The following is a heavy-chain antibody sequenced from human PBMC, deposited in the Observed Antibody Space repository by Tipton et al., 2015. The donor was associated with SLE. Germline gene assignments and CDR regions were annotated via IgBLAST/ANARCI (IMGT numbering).Heavy chain of an antibody. CDR1: GGSISSFY. D-gene: IGHD3-10*01. Sequence: TLSLTCTVSGGSISSFYWSWIRQSPGKGLEWIGYMYTSGSTNYNPPLQSRVTISADTSKNKFPLKLSSVTAADTAVYYCASGGYGSGSHYLGGWFDPWGRGTLVTVSS. J-gene: IGHJ5*02. CDR3: ASGGYGSGSHYLGGWFDP. V-gene: IGHV4-4*08. CDR2: MYTSGST.